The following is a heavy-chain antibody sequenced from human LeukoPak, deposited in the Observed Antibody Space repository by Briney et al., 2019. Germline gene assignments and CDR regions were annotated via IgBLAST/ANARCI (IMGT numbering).Heavy chain of an antibody. CDR3: ARDRHGGDRYRVDP. V-gene: IGHV3-53*01. J-gene: IGHJ5*02. D-gene: IGHD5-12*01. CDR1: GFTVSSNY. Sequence: GGSLRLSCAASGFTVSSNYMSWVRQAPGKGLEWVSVIYSGGSTYYADSVKGRFTISRENSKNTLYLQMNSLRAEDTAVYYCARDRHGGDRYRVDPWGQGTLVTVSS. CDR2: IYSGGST.